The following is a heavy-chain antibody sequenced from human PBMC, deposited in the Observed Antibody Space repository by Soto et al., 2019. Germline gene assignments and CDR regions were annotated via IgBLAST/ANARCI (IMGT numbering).Heavy chain of an antibody. CDR2: IIPIFGTA. V-gene: IGHV1-69*13. Sequence: SVKVSCKASGGTFSSYAISWVRQAPGQGLEWMGGIIPIFGTANYAQKFQGRVTITADESTSTAYMELSSLRSEDTAVYYCARGDDSSGYYYYYYGMDVWGQGTTVTVSS. CDR3: ARGDDSSGYYYYYYGMDV. CDR1: GGTFSSYA. D-gene: IGHD3-22*01. J-gene: IGHJ6*02.